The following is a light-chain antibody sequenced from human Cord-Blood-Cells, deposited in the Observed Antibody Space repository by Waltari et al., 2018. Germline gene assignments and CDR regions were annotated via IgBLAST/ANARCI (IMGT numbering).Light chain of an antibody. CDR1: QSVLYNSNNKNY. V-gene: IGKV4-1*01. CDR2: WAS. CDR3: QQYYSTPLT. Sequence: TRFADSRAVCLDERPNIYFKSSQSVLYNSNNKNYLAWYQQKPGQPPKLLIYWASTRESGVPDRFSGSGSGTDFTLTISSLQAEDVAVYYCQQYYSTPLTFGGGTKVEIK. J-gene: IGKJ4*01.